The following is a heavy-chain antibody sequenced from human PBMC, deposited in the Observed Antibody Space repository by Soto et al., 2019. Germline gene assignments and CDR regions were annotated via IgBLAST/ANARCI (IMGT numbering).Heavy chain of an antibody. V-gene: IGHV1-3*04. CDR1: GYTFTSSS. CDR2: INTDNGDA. D-gene: IGHD1-26*01. CDR3: AKDSPELLRYAFDI. Sequence: KVSCKASGYTFTSSSIHSVRPAPGQGLEWIGWINTDNGDAKYSQKFQGRVTVTRDTSATTAYMEVSSLRSDDTAVYYCAKDSPELLRYAFDIWGQGTMVTVSS. J-gene: IGHJ3*02.